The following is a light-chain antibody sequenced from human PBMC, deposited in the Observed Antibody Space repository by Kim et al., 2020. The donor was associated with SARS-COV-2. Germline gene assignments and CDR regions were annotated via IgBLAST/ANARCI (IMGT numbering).Light chain of an antibody. CDR2: KAS. J-gene: IGKJ1*01. CDR1: HSISIW. CDR3: QQYNSYRT. Sequence: SASVGDRVTITCRASHSISIWLAWYQQKPGKAPKLLIYKASSLESGVPSRFSGSGSGTEFTLTISSLQPDDFATYYCQQYNSYRTFGQGTKVDIK. V-gene: IGKV1-5*03.